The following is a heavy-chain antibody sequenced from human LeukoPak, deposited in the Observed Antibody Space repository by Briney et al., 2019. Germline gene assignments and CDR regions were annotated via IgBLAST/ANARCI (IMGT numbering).Heavy chain of an antibody. V-gene: IGHV1-69*04. Sequence: SVKVSCKASGGTFSSYAISWVRQAPGQGLEWMGRIIPILGIANYAQKFQGRVTITADKSTSTAYMELSSLRSEDTAVYYCVRGFRGYSFDYWGQGTLVTVSS. CDR1: GGTFSSYA. J-gene: IGHJ4*02. CDR3: VRGFRGYSFDY. CDR2: IIPILGIA.